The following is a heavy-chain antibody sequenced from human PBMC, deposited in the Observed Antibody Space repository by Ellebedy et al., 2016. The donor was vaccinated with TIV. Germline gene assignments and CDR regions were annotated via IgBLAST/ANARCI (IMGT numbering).Heavy chain of an antibody. Sequence: SQTLSLTCAIPGDSVSCNRATWNWIRQSPSRGLEWLGRTYYRSKWFNEYAVAVRGRITINTDTVKNQFSLQLHSVTPEDTAVYYCARRGAVGAANTLDYWGQGALVTISS. V-gene: IGHV6-1*01. D-gene: IGHD1-26*01. CDR3: ARRGAVGAANTLDY. CDR1: GDSVSCNRAT. CDR2: TYYRSKWFN. J-gene: IGHJ4*02.